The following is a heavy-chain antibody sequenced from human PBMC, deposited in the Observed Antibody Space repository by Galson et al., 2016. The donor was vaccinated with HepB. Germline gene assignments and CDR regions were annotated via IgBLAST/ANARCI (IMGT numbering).Heavy chain of an antibody. CDR1: GFTVITYS. CDR2: ISYDGSHK. J-gene: IGHJ4*02. Sequence: SLRLSCAASGFTVITYSMHWVRQAPGKGLEWVAVISYDGSHKYYADSVEGRFTVSRDNSKNTLYLQLNSLRAEDTAIYYCAEDTVTRGTFDFWGQGTLVTVSS. CDR3: AEDTVTRGTFDF. V-gene: IGHV3-30*04. D-gene: IGHD4-11*01.